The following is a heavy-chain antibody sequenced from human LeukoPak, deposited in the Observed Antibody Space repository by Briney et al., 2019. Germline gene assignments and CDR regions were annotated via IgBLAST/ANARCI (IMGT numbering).Heavy chain of an antibody. D-gene: IGHD6-19*01. J-gene: IGHJ5*02. CDR3: ARAAGAVSGTNWFDP. CDR1: GGSISSYY. Sequence: PSETLSLTCTVSGGSISSYYWSWIRQPPGKGLEWIGYIYYSGSTNYNPTLKSRVTISVDTSKNQFSLKLNSVTVADTAVYYCARAAGAVSGTNWFDPWGQGTLVIVSS. CDR2: IYYSGST. V-gene: IGHV4-59*12.